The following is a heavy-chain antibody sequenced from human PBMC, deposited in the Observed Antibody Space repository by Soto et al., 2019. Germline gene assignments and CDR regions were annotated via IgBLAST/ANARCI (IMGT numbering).Heavy chain of an antibody. Sequence: EVQLVESGGDLVQPGGFLRLSCATSGFTFSRYWMHWVRQVPGKGLVWVSRINSDGSSISYSDSVKGRFTISRDNAKNTLYLQMTSLRVEDTAVYYCARLPVDTITSLDYRGQGTLVTVSS. CDR1: GFTFSRYW. CDR3: ARLPVDTITSLDY. V-gene: IGHV3-74*01. CDR2: INSDGSSI. J-gene: IGHJ4*02. D-gene: IGHD3-3*01.